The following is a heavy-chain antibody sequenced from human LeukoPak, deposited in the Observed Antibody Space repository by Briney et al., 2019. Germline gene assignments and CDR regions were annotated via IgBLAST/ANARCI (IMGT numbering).Heavy chain of an antibody. V-gene: IGHV3-43*01. J-gene: IGHJ4*02. Sequence: GGPLRLSCAASGFTFDDYTMHWVRQAPGKGLEWVSLISWDGGSTYYADSVKGRFTISRDNSKNSLYLQMNSLRTEDTALYYCAKDRDGYGGAYFDYWGQGTLVTVSS. D-gene: IGHD5-24*01. CDR3: AKDRDGYGGAYFDY. CDR2: ISWDGGST. CDR1: GFTFDDYT.